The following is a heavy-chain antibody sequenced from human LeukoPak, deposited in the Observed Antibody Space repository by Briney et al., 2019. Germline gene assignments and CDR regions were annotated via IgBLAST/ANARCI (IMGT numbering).Heavy chain of an antibody. CDR1: GYSFTSYW. D-gene: IGHD3-16*01. J-gene: IGHJ5*02. Sequence: GESLKISCKGSGYSFTSYWIGWVRQMPGKGLEWMGIIYPGDSDTRYSPSFQGQVTISADKSISTAYLQWSSLKASDTAMYYCARLGYYDYVWGSLSLKYNWFDPWGQGTLVTVSS. V-gene: IGHV5-51*01. CDR3: ARLGYYDYVWGSLSLKYNWFDP. CDR2: IYPGDSDT.